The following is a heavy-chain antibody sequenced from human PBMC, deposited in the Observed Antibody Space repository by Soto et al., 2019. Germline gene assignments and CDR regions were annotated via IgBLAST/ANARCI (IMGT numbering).Heavy chain of an antibody. V-gene: IGHV1-3*01. Sequence: ASVKVSCKASGYTFSSYAMHWVRQAPGQRLEWMGWINAGYGNTKSSQKFQDGVTISRDTSASTAYMELTSLRSEDTAVYYCARDTGDGTFDFWGQGTLVTVSS. D-gene: IGHD7-27*01. CDR2: INAGYGNT. CDR3: ARDTGDGTFDF. J-gene: IGHJ4*02. CDR1: GYTFSSYA.